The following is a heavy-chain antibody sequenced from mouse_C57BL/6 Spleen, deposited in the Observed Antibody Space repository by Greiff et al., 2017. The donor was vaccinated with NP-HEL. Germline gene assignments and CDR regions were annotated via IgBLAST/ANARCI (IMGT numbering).Heavy chain of an antibody. V-gene: IGHV1-82*01. CDR1: GYAFSSSW. CDR3: AKATVVAPDY. CDR2: IYPGDGDT. J-gene: IGHJ2*01. D-gene: IGHD1-1*01. Sequence: QVQLQQSGPELVKPGASVKISCKASGYAFSSSWMNWVKQRPGTGLEWIGRIYPGDGDTTYNGKFKGKATLTADKSSSTAYMQLSGLTSEDSAVYFCAKATVVAPDYWGQGTTLTVSS.